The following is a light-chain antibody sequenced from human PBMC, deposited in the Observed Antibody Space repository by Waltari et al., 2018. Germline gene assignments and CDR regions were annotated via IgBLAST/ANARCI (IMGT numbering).Light chain of an antibody. V-gene: IGKV4-1*01. CDR1: QSVLYSSNNENY. J-gene: IGKJ1*01. CDR2: WAS. CDR3: QQYYNTPLT. Sequence: DIVMTQSPYSLAVSLGERATINCKSSQSVLYSSNNENYLAWYQQKPGQPPKLLIIWASTRESGVPDRFSGSGSGTDFTLTISSLQAEDVAVYYCQQYYNTPLTFGQGTKVEIK.